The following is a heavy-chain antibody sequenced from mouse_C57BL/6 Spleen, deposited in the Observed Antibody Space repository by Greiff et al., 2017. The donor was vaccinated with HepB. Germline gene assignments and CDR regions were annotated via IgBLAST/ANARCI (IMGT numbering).Heavy chain of an antibody. J-gene: IGHJ3*01. Sequence: VKLMESGPELVKPGASVKISCKASGYAFSSSWMNWVKQRPGKGLEWIGRIYPGDGDTNYNGKFKGKATLTADKSSSTAYMQLSSLTSEDSAVYFCASFYDDDVGFAYWGQGTLVTVSA. CDR2: IYPGDGDT. CDR3: ASFYDDDVGFAY. V-gene: IGHV1-82*01. CDR1: GYAFSSSW. D-gene: IGHD2-4*01.